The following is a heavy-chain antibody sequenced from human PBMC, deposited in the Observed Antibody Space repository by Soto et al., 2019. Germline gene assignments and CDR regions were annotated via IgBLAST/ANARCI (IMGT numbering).Heavy chain of an antibody. CDR1: GFTFSSYG. V-gene: IGHV3-30*03. D-gene: IGHD3-3*01. Sequence: QVQLVESGGGVVKPGRSLRLSCAASGFTFSSYGMHWVRQAPGKGLEWVAVISYDGSNKYYADSVKGRFTISRDNYKNKLYLQMNSLRAEDTAVYYCAIDLYDFWSGYPPYNWFDPWGQGTLVTVSS. J-gene: IGHJ5*02. CDR3: AIDLYDFWSGYPPYNWFDP. CDR2: ISYDGSNK.